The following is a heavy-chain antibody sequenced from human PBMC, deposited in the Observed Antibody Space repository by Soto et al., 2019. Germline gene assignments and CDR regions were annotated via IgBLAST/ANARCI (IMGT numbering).Heavy chain of an antibody. CDR2: INHSGST. J-gene: IGHJ6*02. Sequence: SATLSLTCAFYGGYLSGYYWSWIRQPPGKGLEWIGEINHSGSTNYNPSLKSRVTISVDTSKNQFSLKLSSVTAADTAVYYCARGRGSGYYYYYYGMDVWGQGTTVTVSS. D-gene: IGHD3-10*01. CDR3: ARGRGSGYYYYYYGMDV. CDR1: GGYLSGYY. V-gene: IGHV4-34*01.